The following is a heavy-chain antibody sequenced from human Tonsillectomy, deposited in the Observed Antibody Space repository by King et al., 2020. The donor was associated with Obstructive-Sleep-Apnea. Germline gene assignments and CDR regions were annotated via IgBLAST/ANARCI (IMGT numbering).Heavy chain of an antibody. CDR3: AREGNDGYNYFDY. V-gene: IGHV4-59*02. J-gene: IGHJ4*02. CDR2: VQSGGTT. CDR1: GGSVSNYY. Sequence: VQLVESGPGLVKPSETLSLTCSVSGGSVSNYYWNWIRQPPGKRLEWIANVQSGGTTYYNPSLRSRVTISLDMSENKFSLRVTSVTTADTAVYFCAREGNDGYNYFDYWGQGTLVTVSS. D-gene: IGHD5-24*01.